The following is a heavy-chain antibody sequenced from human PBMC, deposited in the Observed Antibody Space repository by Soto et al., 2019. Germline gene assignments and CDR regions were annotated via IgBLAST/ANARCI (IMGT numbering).Heavy chain of an antibody. D-gene: IGHD5-18*01. CDR2: IYYSGNT. V-gene: IGHV4-59*08. CDR3: ARHGDTAKDDAFDI. CDR1: GGSISRYY. J-gene: IGHJ3*02. Sequence: SETLSLTCTVSGGSISRYYWIWIRQPPGKGLEWIGYIYYSGNTKYNPSLKSRVIISVDTSKTYFSLKVSSVTAADTAVYYCARHGDTAKDDAFDIWGQGTMVTVPS.